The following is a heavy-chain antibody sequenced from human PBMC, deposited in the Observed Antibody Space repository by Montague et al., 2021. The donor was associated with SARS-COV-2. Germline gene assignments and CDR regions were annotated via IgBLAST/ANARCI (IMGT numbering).Heavy chain of an antibody. CDR1: GGSINNYF. Sequence: SETLSLTCSVSGGSINNYFWRWIRQSPGKGLEWVGYMHSTGSTAXNPSLKSRVIISVDTSKTQISLKLSSVSAADTALCYCARAVVGAKTATIESWGQGTLVTVSS. CDR2: MHSTGST. J-gene: IGHJ4*02. CDR3: ARAVVGAKTATIES. V-gene: IGHV4-59*01. D-gene: IGHD2-15*01.